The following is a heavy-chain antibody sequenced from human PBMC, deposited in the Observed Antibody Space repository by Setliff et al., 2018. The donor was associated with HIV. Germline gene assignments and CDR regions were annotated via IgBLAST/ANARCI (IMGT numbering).Heavy chain of an antibody. J-gene: IGHJ6*03. Sequence: ASVKVSCKASGYTFINYGVTWVRQAPGQGLEWMAWISAYNGNTNYADNVQCRVTVTTDTSTSTAYMELRSLRSDDTAVYYCARDSALGSARGYYMDVWGKGTTVTVS. CDR2: ISAYNGNT. CDR3: ARDSALGSARGYYMDV. CDR1: GYTFINYG. D-gene: IGHD3-10*01. V-gene: IGHV1-18*01.